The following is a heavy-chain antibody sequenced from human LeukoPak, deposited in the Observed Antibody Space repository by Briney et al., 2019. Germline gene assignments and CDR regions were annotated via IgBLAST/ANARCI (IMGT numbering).Heavy chain of an antibody. CDR2: ISSSSSPI. D-gene: IGHD6-13*01. J-gene: IGHJ4*02. CDR1: GFTFSGYS. V-gene: IGHV3-48*01. Sequence: PGGSLRLSCAASGFTFSGYSMNWVRQAPGKGLEWVSYISSSSSPIYYADSVKGRFTISRDNAKNSLYLQMNSLRAEDTAVYYCARDRAAAASFDYWGQGTLVTVSS. CDR3: ARDRAAAASFDY.